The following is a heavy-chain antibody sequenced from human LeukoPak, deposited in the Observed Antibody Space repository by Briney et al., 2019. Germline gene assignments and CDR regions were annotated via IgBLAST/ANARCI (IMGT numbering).Heavy chain of an antibody. CDR3: ARLTLGDYRCAFDI. Sequence: PSETLSLTCTVSGGSISSSSYYWGWIRQPPGKGLEWIGSIYYSGSAYYNPSLKSRVTISVDTSKNQFSLKLSSVTAADTAVYYCARLTLGDYRCAFDIWGQGTMVTVSS. CDR2: IYYSGSA. D-gene: IGHD4-17*01. CDR1: GGSISSSSYY. V-gene: IGHV4-39*01. J-gene: IGHJ3*02.